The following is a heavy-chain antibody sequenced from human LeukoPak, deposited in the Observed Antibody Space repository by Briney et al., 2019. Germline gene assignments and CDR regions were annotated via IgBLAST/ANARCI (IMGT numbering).Heavy chain of an antibody. CDR3: ARDPNSGYEWGPFDT. Sequence: QTLTLTCVISGDSVSSNSASWNWITQSPSRGLEWLGRTYYRSKWYNGYAPSVKSLISSDPDTSKNQFSLHLNSVTPEDTAVYYCARDPNSGYEWGPFDTWGQGTLVTVSS. V-gene: IGHV6-1*01. J-gene: IGHJ5*02. CDR2: TYYRSKWYN. CDR1: GDSVSSNSAS. D-gene: IGHD5-12*01.